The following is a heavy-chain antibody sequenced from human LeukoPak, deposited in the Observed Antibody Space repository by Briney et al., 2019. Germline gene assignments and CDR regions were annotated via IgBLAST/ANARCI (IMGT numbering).Heavy chain of an antibody. CDR3: ARGQNDYGGMVFDY. D-gene: IGHD4-23*01. CDR2: ISHSGYT. CDR1: GGSISSYY. J-gene: IGHJ4*02. Sequence: SETLSLTCTVSGGSISSYYWGWIRQPSGKGLESFGFISHSGYTSYNPSLKSRVTISIDTSKNLFSLKVTSLTAADTAVYYCARGQNDYGGMVFDYWGQGSLVTVSS. V-gene: IGHV4-59*01.